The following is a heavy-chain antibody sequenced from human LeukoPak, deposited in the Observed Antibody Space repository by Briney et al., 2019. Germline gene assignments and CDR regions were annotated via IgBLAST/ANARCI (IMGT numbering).Heavy chain of an antibody. J-gene: IGHJ4*02. CDR3: AGDNRDFWSGYYYFDY. CDR1: GYSISSGYY. Sequence: SETLSLTCAVSGYSISSGYYWGWIRQPPGKGLGWIGSIYHSGSTYYNPSLKSRVTISVDTSKNQFSLKLSSVTAADTAVYYCAGDNRDFWSGYYYFDYWGQGSLVTVSS. D-gene: IGHD3-3*01. CDR2: IYHSGST. V-gene: IGHV4-38-2*02.